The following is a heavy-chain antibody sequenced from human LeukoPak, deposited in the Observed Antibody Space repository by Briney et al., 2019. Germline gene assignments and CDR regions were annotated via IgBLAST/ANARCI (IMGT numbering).Heavy chain of an antibody. Sequence: ASVKVSCKSSGGTFSSYATSWVRQDPGQGLDWMGGIIPIFGTANYAQKFQGRVTITADESTSTAYMELSSLRSEDTAVYYCARDQFPGELSSDYWGQGTLVTVSS. CDR1: GGTFSSYA. J-gene: IGHJ4*02. CDR2: IIPIFGTA. CDR3: ARDQFPGELSSDY. V-gene: IGHV1-69*01. D-gene: IGHD3-10*01.